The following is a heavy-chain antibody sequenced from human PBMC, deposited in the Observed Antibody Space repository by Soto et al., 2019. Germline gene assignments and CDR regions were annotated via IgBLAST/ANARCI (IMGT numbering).Heavy chain of an antibody. J-gene: IGHJ4*02. CDR2: IDPSNSYT. CDR3: ASLDTPLDFDF. CDR1: GYRFTSYW. Sequence: GESLKISCNGSGYRFTSYWISSVLQMPGKGLEWMWRIDPSNSYTHYSPSVHGHVTISADNSISTAYLQWSTLRASDTAIYYCASLDTPLDFDFWGQGSLVTVSA. D-gene: IGHD3-16*01. V-gene: IGHV5-10-1*01.